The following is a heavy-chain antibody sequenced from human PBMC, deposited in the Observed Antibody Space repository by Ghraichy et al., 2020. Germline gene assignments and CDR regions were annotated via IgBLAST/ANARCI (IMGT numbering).Heavy chain of an antibody. Sequence: GGSLRLSCAASGFTFSSYAMHWVRQAPGKGLEWVAVISYDGSNKYYADSVKGRFTISRDNSKNTLYLQMNSLRAEDTAVYYCARVLMVYAIRDAFDIWGQGTMVTVSS. V-gene: IGHV3-30-3*01. J-gene: IGHJ3*02. D-gene: IGHD2-8*01. CDR1: GFTFSSYA. CDR3: ARVLMVYAIRDAFDI. CDR2: ISYDGSNK.